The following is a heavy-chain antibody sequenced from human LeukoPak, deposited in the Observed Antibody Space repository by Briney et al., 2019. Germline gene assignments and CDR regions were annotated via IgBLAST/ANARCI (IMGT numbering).Heavy chain of an antibody. Sequence: GGSLRLSCAASGFTFSSYAMTWVRQAPGKGLEWVSFMSGSGGSTYYADSVKGRFTVSRDNSKNTLYLQMNSLRAEDTAVYYCAKVDILTGFSLGYWGQGTLATVSS. D-gene: IGHD3-9*01. CDR1: GFTFSSYA. CDR2: MSGSGGST. CDR3: AKVDILTGFSLGY. J-gene: IGHJ4*02. V-gene: IGHV3-23*01.